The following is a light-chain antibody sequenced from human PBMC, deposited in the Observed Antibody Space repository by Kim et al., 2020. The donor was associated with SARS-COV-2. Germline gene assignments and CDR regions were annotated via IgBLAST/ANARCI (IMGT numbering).Light chain of an antibody. V-gene: IGLV2-14*03. Sequence: QSIAISFTGTSSHVGGYNDVYWYQRHPGKAPKLMIYDVSNRPSGVSNRFSGSKSVNTASLTISGLQAQDMADYYCSSYTSTSTLLFGGGTQLTVL. CDR3: SSYTSTSTLL. CDR1: SSHVGGYND. CDR2: DVS. J-gene: IGLJ3*02.